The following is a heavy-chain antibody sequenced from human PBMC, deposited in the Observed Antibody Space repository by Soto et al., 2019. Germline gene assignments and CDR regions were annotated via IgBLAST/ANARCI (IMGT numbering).Heavy chain of an antibody. Sequence: QVQLVESGGGVVQPGRSLRLSCAASGFTFSSYAMHWVRQAPGKGLEWVAVISYDGSNKYYADSVKGRFTISRDNSKNTLYLQMNSLRAEDTAVYYCARDRHGGWYFDLWGRGTLVTVSS. V-gene: IGHV3-30-3*01. D-gene: IGHD3-10*01. CDR1: GFTFSSYA. J-gene: IGHJ2*01. CDR3: ARDRHGGWYFDL. CDR2: ISYDGSNK.